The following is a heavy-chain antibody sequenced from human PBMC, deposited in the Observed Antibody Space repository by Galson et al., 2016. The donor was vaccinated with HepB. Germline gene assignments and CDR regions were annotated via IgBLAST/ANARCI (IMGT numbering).Heavy chain of an antibody. J-gene: IGHJ4*02. CDR2: MKSILDGGST. CDR1: GFTFSHAW. Sequence: SLRLSCAASGFTFSHAWMSWVRQAPGKGLEWVGRMKSILDGGSTDYAAPVKGRFTISRDDAKNTVYLQMKRLRMDDTATYYCTPLPTGQQPYYFDLWGQGTLVIASS. V-gene: IGHV3-15*01. D-gene: IGHD6-13*01. CDR3: TPLPTGQQPYYFDL.